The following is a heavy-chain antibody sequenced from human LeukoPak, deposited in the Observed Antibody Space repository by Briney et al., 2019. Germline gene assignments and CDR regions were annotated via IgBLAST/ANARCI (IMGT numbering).Heavy chain of an antibody. J-gene: IGHJ4*02. CDR3: AREGFPAAYDY. D-gene: IGHD2-15*01. CDR1: GFTFSSYW. CDR2: IKQDGSEK. V-gene: IGHV3-7*01. Sequence: GGSLRLSCAASGFTFSSYWMSWVRQAPGKGLEWVANIKQDGSEKYYVDSVKGRFTISRDNAKNLLYLQMNSLRAEDTAVYYCAREGFPAAYDYWGRGTLVTVSS.